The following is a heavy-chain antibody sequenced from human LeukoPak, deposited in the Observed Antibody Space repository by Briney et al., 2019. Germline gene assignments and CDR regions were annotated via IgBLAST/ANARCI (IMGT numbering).Heavy chain of an antibody. J-gene: IGHJ4*02. CDR3: ARGARLQPMGEF. CDR1: GFTFSSYS. CDR2: ISGDGRDT. Sequence: GGSLRLSCAASGFTFSSYSMNWVRQAPGRGLQWVSSISGDGRDTFYADSVKGRFTVSRDNSKTTMFLQMNSLRVEDTALYYCARGARLQPMGEFWGQGTLVTVSS. D-gene: IGHD4-11*01. V-gene: IGHV3-23*01.